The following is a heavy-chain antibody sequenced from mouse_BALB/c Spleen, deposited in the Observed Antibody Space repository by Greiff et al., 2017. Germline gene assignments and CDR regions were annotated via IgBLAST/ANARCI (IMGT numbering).Heavy chain of an antibody. Sequence: EVQVVESGGGLVQPGGSLKLSCAASGFTFSSYGMSWVRQTPDKRLELVATINSNGGSTYYPDSVKGRFTISRDNAKNTLYLQMSSLKSEDTAMYYCARDRDYYGSSYYAMDYWGQGTSVTVSS. V-gene: IGHV5-6-3*01. J-gene: IGHJ4*01. D-gene: IGHD1-1*01. CDR1: GFTFSSYG. CDR3: ARDRDYYGSSYYAMDY. CDR2: INSNGGST.